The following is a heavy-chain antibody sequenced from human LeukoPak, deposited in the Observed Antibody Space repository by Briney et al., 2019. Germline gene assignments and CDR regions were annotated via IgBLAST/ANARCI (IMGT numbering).Heavy chain of an antibody. CDR3: ARGSVYYDSSGYSHYGMDV. CDR1: GGTFSSYA. CDR2: IIPIFGTA. V-gene: IGHV1-69*13. D-gene: IGHD3-22*01. J-gene: IGHJ6*02. Sequence: SVKVSCKASGGTFSSYAISWVRQAPGQGLEWMGGIIPIFGTANYAQKFQGRVTITADESTSTAYMELSSLRSEDTAVYYCARGSVYYDSSGYSHYGMDVWGQGTTVTVSS.